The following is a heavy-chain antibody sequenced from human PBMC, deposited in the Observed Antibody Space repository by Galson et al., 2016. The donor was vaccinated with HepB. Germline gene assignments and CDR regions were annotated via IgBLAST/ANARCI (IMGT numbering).Heavy chain of an antibody. Sequence: SLRLSCAASGFTFGNYWMTWVRQAPGKGLEWVANINQDGSGKYYVDSVKGRFTVSGDNAQNSVYLQINSLRVDDTAVYYCARSPVTTGVDWFDPWGQGTLVTVSS. CDR3: ARSPVTTGVDWFDP. J-gene: IGHJ5*02. D-gene: IGHD4-23*01. CDR2: INQDGSGK. CDR1: GFTFGNYW. V-gene: IGHV3-7*01.